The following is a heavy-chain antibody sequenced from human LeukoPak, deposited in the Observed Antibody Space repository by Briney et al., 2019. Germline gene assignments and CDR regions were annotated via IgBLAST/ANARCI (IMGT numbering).Heavy chain of an antibody. D-gene: IGHD3-22*01. CDR1: GGSFSGHY. Sequence: PSETLSLTCAVYGGSFSGHYWSWIRQPPGKGLEWIGEINHSGSTNYNPSLKSRVTISVDTSKNQFSLKLSSVTAADTAVYYCARDSSGYYQYGMDVWGQGTTVTVSS. V-gene: IGHV4-34*01. CDR3: ARDSSGYYQYGMDV. J-gene: IGHJ6*02. CDR2: INHSGST.